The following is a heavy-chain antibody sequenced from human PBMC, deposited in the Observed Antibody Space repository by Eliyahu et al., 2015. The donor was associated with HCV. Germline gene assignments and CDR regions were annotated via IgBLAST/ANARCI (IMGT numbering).Heavy chain of an antibody. CDR3: ARDLTIFGVVIINYYGMDV. CDR1: SSYA. V-gene: IGHV3-30*04. CDR2: ISYDGSNK. Sequence: SSYAMHWVRQAPGKGLEWVAVISYDGSNKYYADSVKGRFTISRDNSKNTLYLQMNSLRAEDTAVYYCARDLTIFGVVIINYYGMDVWGQGTTVTVSS. D-gene: IGHD3-3*01. J-gene: IGHJ6*02.